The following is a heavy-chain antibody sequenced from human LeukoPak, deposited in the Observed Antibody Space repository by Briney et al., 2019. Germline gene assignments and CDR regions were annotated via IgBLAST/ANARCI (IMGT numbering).Heavy chain of an antibody. Sequence: GGSLRLSCAASGFTFSSYSMNWVRQAPGKGLEWVSYISSSSSTIYYADSVKGRFTISRDNAKNSLYLQMNSLRAEDTALYYCAKDLVRRYYDSSGNFDYWGQGTLVTVSS. CDR2: ISSSSSTI. V-gene: IGHV3-48*04. J-gene: IGHJ4*02. D-gene: IGHD3-22*01. CDR3: AKDLVRRYYDSSGNFDY. CDR1: GFTFSSYS.